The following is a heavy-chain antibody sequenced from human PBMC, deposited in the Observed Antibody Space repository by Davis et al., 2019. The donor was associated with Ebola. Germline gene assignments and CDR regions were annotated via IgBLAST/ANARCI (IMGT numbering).Heavy chain of an antibody. CDR1: GDTVSGNSGA. CDR2: TYYNSKWYN. CDR3: ARGWFRGGMDV. D-gene: IGHD3-10*01. V-gene: IGHV6-1*01. Sequence: HSQTLSLTCAISGDTVSGNSGAWNWIRQSPSRGLEWPGRTYYNSKWYNDYAVSVKSRITINPDTSRNHFSLQLNSVTPEDTAVYYCARGWFRGGMDVWGEGTTVTVSS. J-gene: IGHJ6*04.